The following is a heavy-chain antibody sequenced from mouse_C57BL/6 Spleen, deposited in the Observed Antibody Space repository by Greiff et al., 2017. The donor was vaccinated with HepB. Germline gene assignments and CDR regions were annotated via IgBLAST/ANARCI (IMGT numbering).Heavy chain of an antibody. V-gene: IGHV14-4*01. CDR3: TTFDYDVSDY. J-gene: IGHJ2*01. CDR1: GFNIKDDY. D-gene: IGHD2-4*01. CDR2: IDPENGDT. Sequence: EVKLMESGAELVRPGASVKLSCTASGFNIKDDYMHWVKQRPEQGLEWIGWIDPENGDTEYASKFQGKATITADTSSNTAYLQLSSLTSEDTAVYYCTTFDYDVSDYWGQGTTLTVSS.